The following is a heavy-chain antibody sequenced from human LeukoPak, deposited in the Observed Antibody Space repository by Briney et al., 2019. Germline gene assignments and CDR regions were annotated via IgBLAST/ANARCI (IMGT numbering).Heavy chain of an antibody. Sequence: ASVKVSCKASGYTFTSYGISWVRQAPGQGLEWMGWISAYNGNTNYAQKLQGRVTMTTDTSTSTAYMELRSLRSDDTAVYYCATDIPGDQGVGVGYWGRGTLVTVSS. CDR1: GYTFTSYG. CDR3: ATDIPGDQGVGVGY. CDR2: ISAYNGNT. D-gene: IGHD1-14*01. V-gene: IGHV1-18*01. J-gene: IGHJ4*02.